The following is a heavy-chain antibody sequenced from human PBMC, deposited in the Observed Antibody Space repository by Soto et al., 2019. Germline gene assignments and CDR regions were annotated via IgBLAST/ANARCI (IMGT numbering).Heavy chain of an antibody. CDR1: GFTFSSYG. CDR2: IWYDGSNK. CDR3: ARSLTRRDGYFDY. Sequence: GGSLRLSCAASGFTFSSYGMHWVRQAPGKGLEWVAVIWYDGSNKYYADSVKGRFTISRDNSKNTLYLQMNSLRAEDTAVYYCARSLTRRDGYFDYWGQGTLVTVSS. V-gene: IGHV3-33*01. D-gene: IGHD2-21*02. J-gene: IGHJ4*02.